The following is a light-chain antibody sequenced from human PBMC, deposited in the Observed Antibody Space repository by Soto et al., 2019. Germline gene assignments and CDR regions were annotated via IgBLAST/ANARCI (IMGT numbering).Light chain of an antibody. CDR3: QAFDNSLSASGV. CDR1: SSNIGAGFD. Sequence: QSVLTQPPSVSGAPGQRVTISCTGSSSNIGAGFDVHWYHQIAGTAPKLLIYGNSNRPSGVPDRFSGSKSGTSASLAINGLRVEDEGIYYCQAFDNSLSASGVFGGGTKLTVL. J-gene: IGLJ3*02. CDR2: GNS. V-gene: IGLV1-40*01.